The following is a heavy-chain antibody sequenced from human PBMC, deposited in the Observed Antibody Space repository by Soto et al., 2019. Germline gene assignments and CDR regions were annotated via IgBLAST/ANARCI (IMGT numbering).Heavy chain of an antibody. J-gene: IGHJ4*02. CDR3: AKGGRQWLVTSDFNY. CDR1: GFTFSDYA. V-gene: IGHV3-30*18. Sequence: VKLVESGGGVVQPWRSLRLSCAASGFTFSDYAMHWVRQAPGKGLQWVAVVSHDGRNTHYADSVKGRFTISRDSSKNTVSLEMTSLRAEDTGVYYCAKGGRQWLVTSDFNYWSQGDLVTVSS. CDR2: VSHDGRNT. D-gene: IGHD6-19*01.